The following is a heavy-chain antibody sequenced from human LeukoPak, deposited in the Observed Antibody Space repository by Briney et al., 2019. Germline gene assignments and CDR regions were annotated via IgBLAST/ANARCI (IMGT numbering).Heavy chain of an antibody. V-gene: IGHV4-59*06. CDR1: GGSISSYY. D-gene: IGHD3-22*01. CDR3: ARERGYYYDSSGYYFDY. CDR2: IYYSGST. J-gene: IGHJ4*02. Sequence: PSETLSLTCTVSGGSISSYYWSWIRQPPGKGLEWIGYIYYSGSTYYNPSLKSRVTISVDTSKNQFSLKLSSVTAADTAVYYCARERGYYYDSSGYYFDYWGQGTLVTVSS.